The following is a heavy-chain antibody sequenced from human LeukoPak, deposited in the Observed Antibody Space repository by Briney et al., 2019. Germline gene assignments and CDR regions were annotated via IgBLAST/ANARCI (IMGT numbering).Heavy chain of an antibody. J-gene: IGHJ4*02. CDR1: GYTFTSYY. CDR2: INPSGGST. CDR3: ARDHTIAVAGTRARASLGY. Sequence: GASVKVSCKASGYTFTSYYMHWVRQAPGQGLEWMGIINPSGGSTSYAQKFQGRVTMTRDTSTSTVYMELSSLRSDDTAVYYCARDHTIAVAGTRARASLGYWGQGTLVTVSS. D-gene: IGHD6-19*01. V-gene: IGHV1-46*01.